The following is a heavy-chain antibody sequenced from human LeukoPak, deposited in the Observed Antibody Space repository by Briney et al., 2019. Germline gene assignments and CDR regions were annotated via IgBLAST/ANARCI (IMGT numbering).Heavy chain of an antibody. CDR3: ARDRGSD. D-gene: IGHD2-15*01. CDR2: IHIGGTT. V-gene: IGHV3-53*01. CDR1: GFTDSYSF. J-gene: IGHJ4*02. Sequence: GGSLRLSCEASGFTDSYSFMGWVRQAPGKGLEWVSIIHIGGTTYYADSVKGRFTISRDNFKNTLYLQMNTLRAEDTAVYYCARDRGSDWGQGTLVTVSS.